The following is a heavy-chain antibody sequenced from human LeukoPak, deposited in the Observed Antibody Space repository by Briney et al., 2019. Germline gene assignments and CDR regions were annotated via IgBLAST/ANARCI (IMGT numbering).Heavy chain of an antibody. Sequence: ASVKVSCKASGGTFSSYAISWVRQAPGQGLEWMGGIIPIFGTANYAQKFQGRVTITTDESTSTAHMELSSLRSEDTAVYYCAKDQQYQLLYGNLDYWGQGTLVTVSS. CDR1: GGTFSSYA. D-gene: IGHD2-2*02. J-gene: IGHJ4*02. V-gene: IGHV1-69*05. CDR2: IIPIFGTA. CDR3: AKDQQYQLLYGNLDY.